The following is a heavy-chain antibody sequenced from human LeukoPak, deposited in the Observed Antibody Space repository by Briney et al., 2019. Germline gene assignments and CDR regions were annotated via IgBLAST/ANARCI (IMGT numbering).Heavy chain of an antibody. V-gene: IGHV3-21*01. J-gene: IGHJ4*02. Sequence: GGSLRLSCAASGFTFSSYSMKWVRQAPGKGLEWVSSISSSSSYIYYADSVKGRFTISRDSAKNSLYLQMNSLRAEDTAVYYCARDRGGKIAARVDYWGQGTLVTVSS. CDR2: ISSSSSYI. CDR3: ARDRGGKIAARVDY. D-gene: IGHD6-6*01. CDR1: GFTFSSYS.